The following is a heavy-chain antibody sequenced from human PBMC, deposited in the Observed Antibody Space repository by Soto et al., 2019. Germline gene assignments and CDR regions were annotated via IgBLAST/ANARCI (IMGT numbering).Heavy chain of an antibody. D-gene: IGHD2-2*01. J-gene: IGHJ5*02. CDR2: ISWNSGSI. CDR1: GFNFDDYA. V-gene: IGHV3-9*01. CDR3: AKVGQLRAQPCRS. Sequence: EVELVESGGGLVQPGRSLRLSCAASGFNFDDYAMHWVWQAPGKGLEWVSSISWNSGSIAYADPLKGRFSFSRDIAKTARDRQTSSQSAEDTALNYRAKVGQLRAQPCRSWGQGTLVTSSS.